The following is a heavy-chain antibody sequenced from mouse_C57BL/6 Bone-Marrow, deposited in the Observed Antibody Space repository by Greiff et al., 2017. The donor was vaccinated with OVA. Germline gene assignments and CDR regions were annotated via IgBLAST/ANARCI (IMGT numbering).Heavy chain of an antibody. D-gene: IGHD1-1*01. V-gene: IGHV1-26*01. J-gene: IGHJ4*01. CDR1: GYTFTDYY. Sequence: EVQLQQSGPELVKPGASVKISCKASGYTFTDYYMNWVKQSHGKSLEWIGDINPNNGGTSYNQKFKGKATLTVDKSSSTAYMELRSLTSEDSAVYYCARCLIYYYGSSYAMDYWGQGTSVTVSS. CDR3: ARCLIYYYGSSYAMDY. CDR2: INPNNGGT.